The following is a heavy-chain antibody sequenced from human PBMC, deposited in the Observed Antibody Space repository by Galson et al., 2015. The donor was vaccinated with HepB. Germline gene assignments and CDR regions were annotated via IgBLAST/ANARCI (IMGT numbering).Heavy chain of an antibody. CDR1: GFIFSSSA. V-gene: IGHV3-23*01. J-gene: IGHJ3*02. CDR2: VGGSGITT. Sequence: SLRLSCAASGFIFSSSAMRWVRQAPGKGLEWVSGVGGSGITTYYTDAVKGRFTISRDNSTNTLYLQMNSRRAEDTAVYSCSRPKWATVIAFVNWGQGTIATVSS. CDR3: SRPKWATVIAFVN. D-gene: IGHD4-17*01.